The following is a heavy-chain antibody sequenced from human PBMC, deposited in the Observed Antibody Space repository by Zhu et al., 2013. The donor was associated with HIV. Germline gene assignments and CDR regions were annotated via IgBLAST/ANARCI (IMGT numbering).Heavy chain of an antibody. J-gene: IGHJ4*02. D-gene: IGHD3-9*01. CDR1: GGTFSRYA. CDR3: ARRKYVDLRRGFLTS. Sequence: QVKLVQSGAEVKKPGSSMKVSCMASGGTFSRYAINWVRQAPGQGLEWVGEIIPIFGTPNYAQKFQGRVTITADESTSTAYMELSSLRSEDTAVYYCARRKYVDLRRGFLTSWGQGTLV. V-gene: IGHV1-69*01. CDR2: IIPIFGTP.